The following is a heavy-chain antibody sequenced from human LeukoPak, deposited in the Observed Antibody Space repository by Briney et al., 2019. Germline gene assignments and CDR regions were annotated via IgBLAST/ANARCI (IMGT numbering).Heavy chain of an antibody. J-gene: IGHJ3*02. CDR2: IYYSGST. D-gene: IGHD3-22*01. CDR1: GGSISSSSYY. V-gene: IGHV4-39*01. Sequence: SETLSLTYTVSGGSISSSSYYWGWIRQPPGKGLEWIGSIYYSGSTYYNPSLKSRVTISVDTSKNQFSLKLSSVTAADTAVYYCARSYYDSSGYPDAFDIWGQGTMVTVSS. CDR3: ARSYYDSSGYPDAFDI.